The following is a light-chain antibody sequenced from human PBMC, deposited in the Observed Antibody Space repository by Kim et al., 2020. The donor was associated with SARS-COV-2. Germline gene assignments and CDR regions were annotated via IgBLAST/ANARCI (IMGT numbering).Light chain of an antibody. Sequence: APGVPDRFSGSKSGTSASLAITGLQAEDEGHYYCQSYDNGRGQKVFGGGTKVTVL. CDR3: QSYDNGRGQKV. V-gene: IGLV1-40*01. J-gene: IGLJ3*02.